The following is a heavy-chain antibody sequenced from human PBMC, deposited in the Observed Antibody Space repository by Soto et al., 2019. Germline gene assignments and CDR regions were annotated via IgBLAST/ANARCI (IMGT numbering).Heavy chain of an antibody. Sequence: ASVKVPFKASGDTFTNLGVTGLRGSPGQGRKWVGWINAYTDTPNYAQKFQDRATMTLDTSMRTAYMYLKSLTSDDRAVHYCSRVRPRVEAWLDPWGQGTPVTVSS. V-gene: IGHV1-18*01. CDR2: INAYTDTP. CDR1: GDTFTNLG. CDR3: SRVRPRVEAWLDP. J-gene: IGHJ5*02.